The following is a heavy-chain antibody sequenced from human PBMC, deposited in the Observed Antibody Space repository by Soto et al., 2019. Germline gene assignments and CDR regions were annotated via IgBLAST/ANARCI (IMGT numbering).Heavy chain of an antibody. CDR1: GFTFSSYA. CDR3: AKAGGFGGYWYFDL. CDR2: ISGSGGST. V-gene: IGHV3-23*01. J-gene: IGHJ2*01. D-gene: IGHD3-10*01. Sequence: EVQLLESGGSLVQPGGSLRLSCAASGFTFSSYAMSWVRQAPGKGLEWVSAISGSGGSTYYADSVKVRFTISRDNSKNTLYLQMNSLRAEDTAVYYCAKAGGFGGYWYFDLWGRGTLVTVSS.